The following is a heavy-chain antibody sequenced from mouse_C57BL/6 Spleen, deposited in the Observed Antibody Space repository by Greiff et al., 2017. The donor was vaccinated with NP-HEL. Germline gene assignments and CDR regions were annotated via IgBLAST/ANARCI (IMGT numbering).Heavy chain of an antibody. D-gene: IGHD2-5*01. Sequence: EVQRVESEGGLVQPGSSMKLSCTASGFTFSDYYMAWVRQVPEKGLEWVANINYDGSSTYYLDSLKSRFIISRDNAKNILYLQMSSLKSEDTATYYCARDHSNYGDYYAMDYWGQGTSVTVSS. CDR1: GFTFSDYY. CDR3: ARDHSNYGDYYAMDY. J-gene: IGHJ4*01. CDR2: INYDGSST. V-gene: IGHV5-16*01.